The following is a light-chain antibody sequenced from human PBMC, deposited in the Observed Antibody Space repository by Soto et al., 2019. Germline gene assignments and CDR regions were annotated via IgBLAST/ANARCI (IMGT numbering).Light chain of an antibody. J-gene: IGLJ2*01. V-gene: IGLV4-69*01. CDR2: LNSDGSH. CDR3: QTWGTGIGV. CDR1: SGHSSYA. Sequence: QAVVTQSPSASASLGASVILTCTLSSGHSSYAIAWHQQQPEKGPRYLMNLNSDGSHTKGDGIPDRFSGSSSGAERYLTISSLQSEDEADYYCQTWGTGIGVFGGGTKVTVL.